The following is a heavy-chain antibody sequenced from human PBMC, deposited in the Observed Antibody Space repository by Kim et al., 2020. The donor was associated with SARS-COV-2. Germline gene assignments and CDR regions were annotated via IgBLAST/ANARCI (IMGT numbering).Heavy chain of an antibody. CDR2: IYYSGST. CDR3: ARHGSDYSTFGRTAFDI. J-gene: IGHJ3*02. D-gene: IGHD4-4*01. Sequence: SETLSLTCTVSCGSISSSSYYWGWIRQPPGKGLEWIGSIYYSGSTYYNPSLKSRVTISVDTSKNQFSLKLSSVTAADTAVYYCARHGSDYSTFGRTAFDIWGQGTMVTVSS. CDR1: CGSISSSSYY. V-gene: IGHV4-39*01.